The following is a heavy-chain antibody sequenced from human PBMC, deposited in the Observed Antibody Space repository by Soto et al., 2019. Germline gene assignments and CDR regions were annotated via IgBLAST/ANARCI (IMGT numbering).Heavy chain of an antibody. CDR2: IYTSGST. V-gene: IGHV4-4*07. Sequence: PSETLSLTCTVSGGSISSYYWSWIRQPAGKGLEWIVRIYTSGSTNYNPSLKSRVTMSVDTSKNQFSLKLSSVTAADTAVYYCARACSSNSCYDVFDYWGQGTLVTVSS. CDR3: ARACSSNSCYDVFDY. J-gene: IGHJ4*02. D-gene: IGHD2-2*01. CDR1: GGSISSYY.